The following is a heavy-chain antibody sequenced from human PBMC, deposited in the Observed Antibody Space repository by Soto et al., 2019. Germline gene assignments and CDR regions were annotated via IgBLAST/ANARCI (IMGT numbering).Heavy chain of an antibody. CDR1: GYNFAGYW. D-gene: IGHD3-3*01. Sequence: GESLKISCKGSGYNFAGYWIAWVRQMPGKGLELMGIIYPSDSDTRYRPSFQGQVTISADKCISSAYRQWSSLRASDTAMYYCARGGVSPRTFGNWGQGSPVTISS. J-gene: IGHJ4*02. CDR2: IYPSDSDT. CDR3: ARGGVSPRTFGN. V-gene: IGHV5-51*01.